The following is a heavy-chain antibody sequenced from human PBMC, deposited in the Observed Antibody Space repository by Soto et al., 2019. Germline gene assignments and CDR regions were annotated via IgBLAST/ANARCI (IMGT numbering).Heavy chain of an antibody. CDR3: ASLQTSGWYGVH. V-gene: IGHV1-2*02. CDR2: IYPNSGDT. CDR1: GYSFTGYY. J-gene: IGHJ4*02. Sequence: ASVKVSCKASGYSFTGYYIHWLRQAPGQGLEWMGWIYPNSGDTKSAQKFQGRLTLTRDTSITTAYMELSSLRSDDTAIYYCASLQTSGWYGVHWGQGTLVTVSS. D-gene: IGHD6-19*01.